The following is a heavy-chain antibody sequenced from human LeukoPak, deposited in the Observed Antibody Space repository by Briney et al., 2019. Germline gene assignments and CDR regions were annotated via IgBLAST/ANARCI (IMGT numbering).Heavy chain of an antibody. V-gene: IGHV1-69*13. CDR1: GGTFSSYA. D-gene: IGHD1-14*01. CDR2: IIPIFGTA. CDR3: ARLTDYLVDSVIGY. Sequence: ASVKVSFKASGGTFSSYAISWVRQAPGQGLEWMGGIIPIFGTANYAQKFQGRVTITADESTSTAYMELSSLRSEDTAVYYCARLTDYLVDSVIGYWGQGTLITVSS. J-gene: IGHJ1*01.